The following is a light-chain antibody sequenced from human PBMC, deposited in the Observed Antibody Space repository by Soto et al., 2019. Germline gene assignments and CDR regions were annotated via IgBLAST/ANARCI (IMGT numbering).Light chain of an antibody. Sequence: QSVLTQPPSVSAAPGQKVTISCSGSSSNIGVNYVSWYQQLPGTAPNLLIYESNKRPSGIPDRFSGSKSGTSATLGITGLQTGDEDDYYCGAWDNSLSTWLFGGGTKLTVL. CDR2: ESN. J-gene: IGLJ3*02. CDR3: GAWDNSLSTWL. CDR1: SSNIGVNY. V-gene: IGLV1-51*02.